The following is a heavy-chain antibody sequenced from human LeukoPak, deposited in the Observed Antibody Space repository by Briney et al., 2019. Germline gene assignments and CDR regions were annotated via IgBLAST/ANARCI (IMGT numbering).Heavy chain of an antibody. J-gene: IGHJ3*02. CDR2: ISWNSGSI. CDR3: LAVVTSYTSTDAFDI. V-gene: IGHV3-9*01. Sequence: GGSLRLSCAASGFTFDDYAMHWVRQAPGKGLEWVSGISWNSGSIGYADSVKGRFTISRDNAKNSLYLQMNSLRAEDTALYYCLAVVTSYTSTDAFDIWGQGTMVTVSS. CDR1: GFTFDDYA. D-gene: IGHD3-22*01.